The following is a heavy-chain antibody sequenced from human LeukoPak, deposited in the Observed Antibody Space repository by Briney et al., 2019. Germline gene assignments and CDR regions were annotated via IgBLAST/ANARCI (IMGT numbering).Heavy chain of an antibody. J-gene: IGHJ5*02. CDR1: GGSISSGNW. CDR2: IYHSGST. CDR3: ARAADYDILTGYYTDNWFDP. D-gene: IGHD3-9*01. Sequence: SETLSLTCAVSGGSISSGNWWSWVRQPPGKGLEWIGEIYHSGSTNYNPSLKSRVTISVDKSKNQFSLKLSSVTAADTAVYYCARAADYDILTGYYTDNWFDPWGQGTLVTVSS. V-gene: IGHV4-4*02.